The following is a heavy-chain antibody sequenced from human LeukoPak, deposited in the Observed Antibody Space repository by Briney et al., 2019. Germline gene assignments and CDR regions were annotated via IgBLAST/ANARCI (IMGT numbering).Heavy chain of an antibody. Sequence: GGTLRLSCAASGFTFSDYYMSWIRQAPGKGLEWVSYINSSSSYTNYADSVKGRFTISRDNAKNSLYLQMNSLRAEDTAVYYCARSICSGGSCYSGNWFDPWGQGTLVTVSS. J-gene: IGHJ5*02. D-gene: IGHD2-15*01. CDR1: GFTFSDYY. V-gene: IGHV3-11*06. CDR2: INSSSSYT. CDR3: ARSICSGGSCYSGNWFDP.